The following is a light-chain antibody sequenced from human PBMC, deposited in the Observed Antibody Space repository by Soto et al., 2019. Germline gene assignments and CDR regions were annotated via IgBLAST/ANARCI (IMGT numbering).Light chain of an antibody. V-gene: IGKV3-20*01. J-gene: IGKJ1*01. CDR1: QSISSDY. CDR3: QQYGYSPPRT. CDR2: GAA. Sequence: EIVLTQSPGTLSSSPGDRATLSCGASQSISSDYFAWYQQHPGQAPRLLIYGAAIRATGIPDRFVGRGSGRAFTLTINRMEPEDFDVYYCQQYGYSPPRTFGPGTKVEIK.